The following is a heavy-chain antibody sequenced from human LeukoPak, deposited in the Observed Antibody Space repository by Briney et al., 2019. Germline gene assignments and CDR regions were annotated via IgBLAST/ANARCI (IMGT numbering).Heavy chain of an antibody. CDR1: GFTFSTYS. CDR3: AIRGSPMVRNY. D-gene: IGHD3-10*01. J-gene: IGHJ4*02. Sequence: PGGSLRLSCAASGFTFSTYSMNWVRQAPGKGLEWVSSISSSSYIYHADSLKGRFTISRDNAKNSLYLQMNSLRAGDTAVYYCAIRGSPMVRNYWGQGTLVTVSS. CDR2: ISSSSYI. V-gene: IGHV3-21*01.